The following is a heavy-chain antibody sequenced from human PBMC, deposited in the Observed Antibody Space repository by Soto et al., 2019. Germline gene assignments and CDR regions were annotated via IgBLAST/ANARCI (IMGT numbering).Heavy chain of an antibody. D-gene: IGHD3-22*01. CDR1: GDSISSGAYY. J-gene: IGHJ5*02. V-gene: IGHV4-31*03. Sequence: SETLSLTCTVSGDSISSGAYYWSWIRQHPGKGLEWIGYISYSGRTYYNPSLKSRLTISLDTSENQFSLKLTSVTAADAALYYCARDFFDSSDYTTNWFDPWGQGTLVTVSS. CDR2: ISYSGRT. CDR3: ARDFFDSSDYTTNWFDP.